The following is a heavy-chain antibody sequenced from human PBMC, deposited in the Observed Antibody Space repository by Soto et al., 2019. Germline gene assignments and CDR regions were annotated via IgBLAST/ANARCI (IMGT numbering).Heavy chain of an antibody. Sequence: PSETLSLTCAVYGGSFSGYYWSWIRQPPGKGLEWIGEINHSGSTNYNPSLKSRVTISVDTSKNQFSLKLSSVTAADTAVYYCAREAIAVAGTRRVWFDPWGQGTLVTVS. CDR3: AREAIAVAGTRRVWFDP. CDR1: GGSFSGYY. D-gene: IGHD6-19*01. CDR2: INHSGST. J-gene: IGHJ5*02. V-gene: IGHV4-34*01.